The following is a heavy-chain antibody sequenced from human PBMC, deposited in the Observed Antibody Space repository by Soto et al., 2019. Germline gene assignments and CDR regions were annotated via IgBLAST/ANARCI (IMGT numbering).Heavy chain of an antibody. D-gene: IGHD3-22*01. Sequence: PGESLKISCKGSGYSFTSYWIGWVRQMPGKGLEWMGIIYPGDSDTRYSPSFQGQVTISADKSISTAYLQWSSLKASDTAMYYCALVLYDSSGYYPNWFDPWGQGTLVTVSS. V-gene: IGHV5-51*01. CDR1: GYSFTSYW. J-gene: IGHJ5*02. CDR2: IYPGDSDT. CDR3: ALVLYDSSGYYPNWFDP.